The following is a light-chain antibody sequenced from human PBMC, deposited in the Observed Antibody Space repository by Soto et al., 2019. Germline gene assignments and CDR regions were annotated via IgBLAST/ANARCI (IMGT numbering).Light chain of an antibody. J-gene: IGKJ1*01. CDR2: GAS. CDR3: HQYVSSWT. CDR1: QSVSSTY. V-gene: IGKV3-20*01. Sequence: EIVLTQSPGTLSLSPGERATLSCRASQSVSSTYVAWYQQKSGQAPRLLIYGASSRATGIPDRFSGSGSGTDFTLTISRLEPEDFAVYYCHQYVSSWTFGQVTKVEIK.